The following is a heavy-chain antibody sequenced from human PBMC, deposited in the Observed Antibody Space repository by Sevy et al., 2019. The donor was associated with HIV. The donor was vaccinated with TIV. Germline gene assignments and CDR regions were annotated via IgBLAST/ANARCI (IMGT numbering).Heavy chain of an antibody. V-gene: IGHV3-53*01. J-gene: IGHJ4*02. CDR2: IYVGRNT. CDR3: VRERAGIDH. Sequence: GGSLRLSCAASGFTVTFNPMSWVRQAPGRGLVWVSVIYVGRNTYYADSVKGRFTIFRDSFKDTVDLRMDSLRPEDSGVYYCVRERAGIDHWGQGTLVTVSS. D-gene: IGHD6-19*01. CDR1: GFTVTFNP.